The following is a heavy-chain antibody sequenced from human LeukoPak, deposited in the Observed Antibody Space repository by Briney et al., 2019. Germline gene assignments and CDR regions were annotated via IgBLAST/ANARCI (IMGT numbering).Heavy chain of an antibody. CDR3: AKAFSELLDAFDI. CDR1: GFTFDDFA. CDR2: ISWNSGSI. V-gene: IGHV3-9*01. J-gene: IGHJ3*02. Sequence: PGRSLRLSCAASGFTFDDFAMHWVRQAPGKGLEWVSGISWNSGSIGYADSVKGRFTISRDNAKNSLYLQMNSLRAEDTALYYCAKAFSELLDAFDIWGQGTMVTVSS. D-gene: IGHD1-26*01.